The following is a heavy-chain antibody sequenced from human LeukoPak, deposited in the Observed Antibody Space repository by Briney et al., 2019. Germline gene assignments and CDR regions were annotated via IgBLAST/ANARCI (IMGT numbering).Heavy chain of an antibody. J-gene: IGHJ5*02. CDR2: ILSDGSQE. Sequence: GGSLRLSCAASGFTFSNYGMHWVRQAPGKGLEWVAVILSDGSQEFCADAVKGRITISRDNSKNTLYLQMNSLRAEDTAVYYCAKAYCSSTSCPFDPWGQGTLVTVSS. CDR3: AKAYCSSTSCPFDP. D-gene: IGHD2-2*01. V-gene: IGHV3-30*02. CDR1: GFTFSNYG.